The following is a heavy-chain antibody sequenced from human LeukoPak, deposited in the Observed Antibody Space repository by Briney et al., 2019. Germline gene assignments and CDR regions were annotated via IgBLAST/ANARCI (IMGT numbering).Heavy chain of an antibody. CDR1: GFTVSSNY. CDR2: IYSGGST. V-gene: IGHV3-66*01. Sequence: GGSLRLSCAASGFTVSSNYISWVRQAPGKGLEWVSVIYSGGSTYYADSVKGRFTISRDNSKNTLYLQMNSLRAEDTAVYYCARDSLLTVTRYYYYGMDVWGQGTTVTVSS. J-gene: IGHJ6*02. CDR3: ARDSLLTVTRYYYYGMDV. D-gene: IGHD4-17*01.